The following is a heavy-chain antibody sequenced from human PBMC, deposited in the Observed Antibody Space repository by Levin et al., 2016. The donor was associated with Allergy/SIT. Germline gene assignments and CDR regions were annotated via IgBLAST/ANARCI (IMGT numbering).Heavy chain of an antibody. J-gene: IGHJ3*02. D-gene: IGHD2-2*02. CDR2: IYYSGST. Sequence: WIRQPPGKGLEWIGSIYYSGSTYYNPSLKSRVTISVDTSKNQFSLKLSSVTAADTAVYYCASLRFCGSTSCYRANDAFDIWGQGTMVTVSS. CDR3: ASLRFCGSTSCYRANDAFDI. V-gene: IGHV4-39*01.